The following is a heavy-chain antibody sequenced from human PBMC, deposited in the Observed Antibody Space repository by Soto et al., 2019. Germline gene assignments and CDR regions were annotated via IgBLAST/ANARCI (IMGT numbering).Heavy chain of an antibody. Sequence: GGSLTLSCAASGFTFSTYWMQWVRQVPGEGLVWVSSISENGGITTYADSVKGRFTISRDNAKNTLYLQMNGLRVEDTAIYYCAREYYSSRTHWGQGTLVTVSS. CDR3: AREYYSSRTH. CDR1: GFTFSTYW. D-gene: IGHD3-10*01. J-gene: IGHJ1*01. CDR2: ISENGGIT. V-gene: IGHV3-74*01.